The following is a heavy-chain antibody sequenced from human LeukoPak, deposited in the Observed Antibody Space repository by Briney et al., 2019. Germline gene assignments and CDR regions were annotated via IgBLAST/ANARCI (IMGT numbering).Heavy chain of an antibody. D-gene: IGHD6-13*01. CDR2: IYSGGST. V-gene: IGHV3-53*01. J-gene: IGHJ4*02. Sequence: PGGSLRLSCAASGFTVSSNYMSWVRQAPGKGLEWVSVIYSGGSTYYADSVKGRFTISRDNSKNTLYLQMNSLRAEDTAVYYCAKELYRSLVCFDYWGQGTLVTVSS. CDR3: AKELYRSLVCFDY. CDR1: GFTVSSNY.